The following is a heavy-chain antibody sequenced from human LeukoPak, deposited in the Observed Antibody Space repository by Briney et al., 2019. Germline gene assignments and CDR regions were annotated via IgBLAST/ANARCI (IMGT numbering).Heavy chain of an antibody. D-gene: IGHD6-6*01. J-gene: IGHJ4*02. CDR1: GYTFTSYD. CDR3: ARINRIAARLLGY. Sequence: ASVKVSCKASGYTFTSYDINWVRQATGQGLEWMGWMNPSSGNTGYAQKFQGRVTMTRNTSISTAYMELSSLRSEDTAVYYCARINRIAARLLGYWGQGTLVTVSS. CDR2: MNPSSGNT. V-gene: IGHV1-8*01.